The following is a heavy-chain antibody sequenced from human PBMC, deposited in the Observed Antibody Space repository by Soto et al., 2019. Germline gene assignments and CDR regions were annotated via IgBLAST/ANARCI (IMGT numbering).Heavy chain of an antibody. D-gene: IGHD3-22*01. V-gene: IGHV3-23*01. J-gene: IGHJ4*02. CDR3: AKTSGVIVVVTSFDH. CDR2: ISGSGESK. Sequence: SLRLSCAASGFTFSKYALTWVRQAPGKGLEWVSAISGSGESKYDADSVKGRFTISRDNSKNTLYLEMNSLRPEDTAMYYCAKTSGVIVVVTSFDHWGQGTLVTVSS. CDR1: GFTFSKYA.